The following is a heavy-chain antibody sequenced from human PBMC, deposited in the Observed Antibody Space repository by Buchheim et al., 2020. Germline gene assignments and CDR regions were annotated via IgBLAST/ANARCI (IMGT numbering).Heavy chain of an antibody. V-gene: IGHV3-66*01. J-gene: IGHJ6*02. CDR3: ARETRGSGSFYGMDV. CDR1: GFTVSSNY. CDR2: IYSGGST. Sequence: EVQLVESGGGLVQPGGSLRLSCAASGFTVSSNYMSWVRQAPGKGLEWVSVIYSGGSTYYADSVKGRFTISRDNSKNTLYLQLNRLRAEDTAVYYCARETRGSGSFYGMDVWSQGTT. D-gene: IGHD1-26*01.